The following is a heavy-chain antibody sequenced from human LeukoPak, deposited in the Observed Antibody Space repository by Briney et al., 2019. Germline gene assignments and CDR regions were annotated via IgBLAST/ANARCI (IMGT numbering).Heavy chain of an antibody. D-gene: IGHD3-9*01. CDR2: MNPNSGNT. V-gene: IGHV1-8*01. J-gene: IGHJ4*02. CDR3: ARINVPPPVGSKELRYFDWQYYFDY. Sequence: EASVKVSCKASGYTFTSYDINWVRQATGQGLEWMGWMNPNSGNTGYAQKFQGRVTMTRNTSISTAYMELSSLRSEDTAVYYCARINVPPPVGSKELRYFDWQYYFDYWGQGTLVTVSS. CDR1: GYTFTSYD.